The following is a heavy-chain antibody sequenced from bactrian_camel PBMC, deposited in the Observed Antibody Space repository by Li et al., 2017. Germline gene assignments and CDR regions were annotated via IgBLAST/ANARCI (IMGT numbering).Heavy chain of an antibody. CDR2: IDSDGST. J-gene: IGHJ4*01. Sequence: HVQLVESGGGSVQAGGSLRISCSASMFTYSKLCMAWFRQVPGRERDKVATIDSDGSTIYSDSVRGRFTISKSGRYLLYLQMNSLRPEDTAMYYCAAEPCVYCSGGDCYNGYNYWGRGTQVTVS. D-gene: IGHD2*01. V-gene: IGHV3S53*01. CDR3: AAEPCVYCSGGDCYNGYNY. CDR1: MFTYSKLC.